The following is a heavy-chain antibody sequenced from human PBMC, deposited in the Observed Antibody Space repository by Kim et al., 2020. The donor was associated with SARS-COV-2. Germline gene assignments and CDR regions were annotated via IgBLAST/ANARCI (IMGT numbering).Heavy chain of an antibody. V-gene: IGHV3-48*03. CDR1: GFTFSSYK. Sequence: GGSLRLSCVPSGFTFSSYKMSWVRHGPGRGPEWISDSSSSGSDILYADSVRGRFTMSRDNAKNSLYLQMNSLRVEDTAIYYCVREETGDFRFDIWGQGTVVTVSS. CDR2: SSSSGSDI. CDR3: VREETGDFRFDI. J-gene: IGHJ3*02. D-gene: IGHD3-3*01.